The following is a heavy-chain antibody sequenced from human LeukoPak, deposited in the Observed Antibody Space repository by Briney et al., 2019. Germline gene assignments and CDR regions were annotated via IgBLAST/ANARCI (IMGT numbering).Heavy chain of an antibody. CDR3: ARDLILADRRDGYNPNRVVHVYYYGMDV. D-gene: IGHD5-24*01. CDR2: IYTSGST. V-gene: IGHV4-4*07. J-gene: IGHJ6*02. Sequence: SETLSLTCTVSGGSISSYYWSWIRQPAGKGLEWIGRIYTSGSTNYNPSLKSRVTMSVDTSKNQFSLKLSSVTAADTAVYYCARDLILADRRDGYNPNRVVHVYYYGMDVWGQGTTVTVSS. CDR1: GGSISSYY.